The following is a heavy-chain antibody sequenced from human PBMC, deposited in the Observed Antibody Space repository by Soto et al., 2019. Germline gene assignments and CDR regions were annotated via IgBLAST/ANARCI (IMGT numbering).Heavy chain of an antibody. D-gene: IGHD1-26*01. J-gene: IGHJ6*02. Sequence: ASVKVSCKASGYTFTGYYMHWVRQAPGQGLEWMGWINPNSGGTNYAQKFQGRVTMTRDTSISTAYMELSRLRSDDTAVYYCAREMVGATNHYYYGMDVWGQGTTVTVSS. V-gene: IGHV1-2*02. CDR3: AREMVGATNHYYYGMDV. CDR2: INPNSGGT. CDR1: GYTFTGYY.